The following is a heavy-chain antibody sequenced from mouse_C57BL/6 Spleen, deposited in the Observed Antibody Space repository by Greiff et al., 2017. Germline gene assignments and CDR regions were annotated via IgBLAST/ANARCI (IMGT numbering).Heavy chain of an antibody. CDR3: ASTATSDYAMDY. D-gene: IGHD1-2*01. J-gene: IGHJ4*01. V-gene: IGHV1-82*01. Sequence: QVQLQQSGPELVKPGASVKISCKASGYAFSSYWMNWVKQRPGKGLEWIGRIYPGDGDTNYNGKFKGKATLTADKSSSTAYMQLSSLTSEYSAVYFCASTATSDYAMDYWGQGTSVTVSS. CDR1: GYAFSSYW. CDR2: IYPGDGDT.